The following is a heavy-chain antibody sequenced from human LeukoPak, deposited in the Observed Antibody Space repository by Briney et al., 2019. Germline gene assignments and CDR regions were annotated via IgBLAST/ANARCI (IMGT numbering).Heavy chain of an antibody. CDR1: GYTFTSYA. Sequence: GASVKVSCKASGYTFTSYAMHWVRQAPGQRLEWMGWINAGNGNTKYSQEFQGRVTITRDTSASTAYMELSSLRSEDMAVYYCARAVSGSYYTWFDPWGQGTLVTVSS. V-gene: IGHV1-3*03. CDR2: INAGNGNT. D-gene: IGHD1-26*01. J-gene: IGHJ5*02. CDR3: ARAVSGSYYTWFDP.